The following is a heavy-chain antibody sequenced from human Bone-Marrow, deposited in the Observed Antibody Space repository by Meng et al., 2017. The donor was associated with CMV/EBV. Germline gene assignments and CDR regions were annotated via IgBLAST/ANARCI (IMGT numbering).Heavy chain of an antibody. D-gene: IGHD5-24*01. Sequence: GESLKISCAASGFTFSNYAMSWVRQAPGKGLEWVSAISGGGDSTYYADPVKGRFTISRAKSKNTLYLPMNRLSAEDTAVYHCVSELQFTYFDYWGQGTLVTVSS. J-gene: IGHJ4*02. CDR3: VSELQFTYFDY. V-gene: IGHV3-23*01. CDR1: GFTFSNYA. CDR2: ISGGGDST.